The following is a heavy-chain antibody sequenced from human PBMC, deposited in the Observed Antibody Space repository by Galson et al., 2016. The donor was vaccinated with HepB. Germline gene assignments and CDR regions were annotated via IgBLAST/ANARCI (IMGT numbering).Heavy chain of an antibody. Sequence: SETLSLTCGVYGESFSGSFWTWIRQSPGKGLEWIGEIDHSGNSIYNPSLKSRVTISLDTSKNHFSLRLNSVTAADTAVYYCARHRRLPYYYYFGLDIWGQGTTVTVSS. CDR1: GESFSGSF. CDR2: IDHSGNS. CDR3: ARHRRLPYYYYFGLDI. V-gene: IGHV4-34*01. D-gene: IGHD5-12*01. J-gene: IGHJ6*02.